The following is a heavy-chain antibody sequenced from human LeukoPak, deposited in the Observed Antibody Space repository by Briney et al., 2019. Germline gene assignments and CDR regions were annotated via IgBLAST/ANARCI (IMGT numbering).Heavy chain of an antibody. D-gene: IGHD2-21*02. CDR3: ARGRHIVVVTAIYNWFDP. CDR2: INHSGST. J-gene: IGHJ5*02. Sequence: SETLPLTCAVYGGSFSGYYWSWIRQPPGKGLEWIGEINHSGSTNYNPSLKSRVTISVDTSKNQFSLKLSSVTAADTAVYYCARGRHIVVVTAIYNWFDPWGQGTLVTVSS. CDR1: GGSFSGYY. V-gene: IGHV4-34*01.